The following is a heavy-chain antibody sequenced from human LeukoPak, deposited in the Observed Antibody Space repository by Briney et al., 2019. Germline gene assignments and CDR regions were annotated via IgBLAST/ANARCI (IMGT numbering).Heavy chain of an antibody. J-gene: IGHJ6*02. V-gene: IGHV3-23*01. Sequence: WGSLRLSCAASGFTFSSYAMSWVRQAPGKGLEWVSAISGSGGSTYYADSVKGRFTISRDNSKNTLYLQMNSLRAEDTAVYYCANFPARDYYYYGMDVWGQGTTVTVSS. CDR2: ISGSGGST. CDR3: ANFPARDYYYYGMDV. CDR1: GFTFSSYA.